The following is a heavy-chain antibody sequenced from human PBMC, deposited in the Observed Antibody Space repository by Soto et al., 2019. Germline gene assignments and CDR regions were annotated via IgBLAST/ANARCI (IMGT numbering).Heavy chain of an antibody. D-gene: IGHD1-26*01. Sequence: ASVKVSCKASGYTFTSYDINWVRQATGQGLEWMGWMNPNSGNTGYAEKFQGRVTMTRDTSINTAYMELSSLRSEDTAVYYCARPIVGATWNYYYGMDVWGQGTTVTVSS. CDR3: ARPIVGATWNYYYGMDV. J-gene: IGHJ6*02. CDR1: GYTFTSYD. V-gene: IGHV1-8*01. CDR2: MNPNSGNT.